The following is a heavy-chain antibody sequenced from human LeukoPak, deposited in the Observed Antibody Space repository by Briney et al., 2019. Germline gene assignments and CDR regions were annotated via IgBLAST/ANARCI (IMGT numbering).Heavy chain of an antibody. V-gene: IGHV1-2*02. CDR1: GYTFTDYY. CDR3: ARGSALKGPRFPFDY. D-gene: IGHD4/OR15-4a*01. J-gene: IGHJ4*02. CDR2: INPNSGDT. Sequence: ASVKVSCKASGYTFTDYYMHWVRQAPGQRLEWMGWINPNSGDTKYAQKLQGRVTMTRDTSISTAYVELSRLTSNDTAVYYCARGSALKGPRFPFDYWGQGTLVTVSS.